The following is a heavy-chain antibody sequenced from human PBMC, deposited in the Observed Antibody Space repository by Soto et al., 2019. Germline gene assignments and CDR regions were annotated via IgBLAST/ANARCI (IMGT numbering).Heavy chain of an antibody. V-gene: IGHV3-66*01. CDR2: IYSGGST. CDR3: ARDPLKDIVLVPAAMPGWYFDL. D-gene: IGHD2-2*01. Sequence: EVQLVESGGGLVQPGGSLRLSCAASGFTVSSNYMSWVRQAPGKGLEWVSVIYSGGSTYYADSVKGRFTISRDNSKNTLYLQMNSLGAEDTAVYYCARDPLKDIVLVPAAMPGWYFDLWGRGTLVTVSS. J-gene: IGHJ2*01. CDR1: GFTVSSNY.